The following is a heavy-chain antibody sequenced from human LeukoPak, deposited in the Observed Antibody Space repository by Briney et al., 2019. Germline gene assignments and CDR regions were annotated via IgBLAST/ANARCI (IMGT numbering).Heavy chain of an antibody. V-gene: IGHV4-59*08. CDR3: ARHLNNCGDDCYIFDY. CDR2: IYYSGST. Sequence: GSLRLSCAASGFTFTTYAMSWIRQPPGKGLEWMGYIYYSGSTNYNPSLKSRVTISVDTSKNQFSLRVSSVTAADTAVYYCARHLNNCGDDCYIFDYWGQGTLVTVSS. D-gene: IGHD2-21*01. J-gene: IGHJ4*02. CDR1: GFTFTTYA.